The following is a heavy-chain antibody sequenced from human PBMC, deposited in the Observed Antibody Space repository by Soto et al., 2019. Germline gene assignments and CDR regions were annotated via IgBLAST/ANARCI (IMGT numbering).Heavy chain of an antibody. CDR2: IAHDGHT. J-gene: IGHJ4*02. CDR1: GGSITTSVL. Sequence: VQLTESGPGLVRPSGTLSLTCDVSGGSITTSVLWTWVRQFPGRGLEWVREIAHDGHTNYNPSLSVRVTMSVDLSTSQFSLNVASVNAADTAVYCCGGGIDYDYWGQGTLVTVSS. V-gene: IGHV4-4*01. D-gene: IGHD4-17*01. CDR3: GGGIDYDY.